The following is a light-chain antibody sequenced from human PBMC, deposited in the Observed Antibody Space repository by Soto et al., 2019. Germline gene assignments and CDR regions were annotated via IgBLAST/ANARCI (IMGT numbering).Light chain of an antibody. CDR3: LSYEGNSIWL. V-gene: IGLV2-23*02. CDR1: RSDVGSYNS. Sequence: QSALTQPASVSGSPGQSITISCTGTRSDVGSYNSIAWYQQHPGKAPRVVIFEVTKRPSGISDRFSGSKSGYTASLRISGLQAEDEAAYFCLSYEGNSIWLSGGGTKVTVL. CDR2: EVT. J-gene: IGLJ2*01.